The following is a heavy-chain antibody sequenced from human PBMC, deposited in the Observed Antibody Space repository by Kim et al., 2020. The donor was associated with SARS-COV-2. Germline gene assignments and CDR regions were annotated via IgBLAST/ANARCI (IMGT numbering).Heavy chain of an antibody. Sequence: KAYAGTTEYAASVKGRLTISRDDSKNIAYVQMSRLKTEDTALYYCTTAFHWGQGTLVTVSS. CDR2: KAYAGTT. J-gene: IGHJ4*02. CDR3: TTAFH. D-gene: IGHD2-21*02. V-gene: IGHV3-49*02.